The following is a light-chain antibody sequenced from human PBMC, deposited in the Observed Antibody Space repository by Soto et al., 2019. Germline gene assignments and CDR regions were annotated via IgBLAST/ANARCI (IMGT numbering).Light chain of an antibody. CDR2: AAS. CDR3: XQSYTTPWT. CDR1: ETINNY. Sequence: DIRMTQSPSSLSVSVGDGVTITCRASETINNYLNWYQQKPGRAPKLLIHAASTLQSGVPSRFSGSGSGTDFTLTISSLQPEDFATYSXXQSYTTPWTFGLGTRVEI. V-gene: IGKV1-39*01. J-gene: IGKJ1*01.